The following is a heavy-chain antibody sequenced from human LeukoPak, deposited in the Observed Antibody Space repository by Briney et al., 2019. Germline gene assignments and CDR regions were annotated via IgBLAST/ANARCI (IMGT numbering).Heavy chain of an antibody. J-gene: IGHJ6*03. Sequence: SETLSLTCTVSGGSISSGSYYWSWIRQPAGKGLEWIGRIYTSGSTNYNPSLKSRVTISVDTSKNQFSLKLSSVTAADTAVYYCARVSWKWEPQMGYYYYYMDVWGKGTTVTISS. D-gene: IGHD1-26*01. CDR1: GGSISSGSYY. CDR3: ARVSWKWEPQMGYYYYYMDV. CDR2: IYTSGST. V-gene: IGHV4-61*02.